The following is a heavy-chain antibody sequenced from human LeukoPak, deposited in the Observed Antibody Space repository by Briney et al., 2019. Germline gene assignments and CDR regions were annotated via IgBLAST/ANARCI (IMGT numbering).Heavy chain of an antibody. Sequence: ASVKVSYKASGYTFTSYDINWVRQDTGQGLEWMGWMNPNSGNTGYAQKFQGRVTMTRNTSISTAYMELSSLRSEDTAVYYCARGSYYGSGSYYPSGFDPWGQGTLVTVSS. CDR1: GYTFTSYD. D-gene: IGHD3-10*01. CDR3: ARGSYYGSGSYYPSGFDP. J-gene: IGHJ5*02. CDR2: MNPNSGNT. V-gene: IGHV1-8*01.